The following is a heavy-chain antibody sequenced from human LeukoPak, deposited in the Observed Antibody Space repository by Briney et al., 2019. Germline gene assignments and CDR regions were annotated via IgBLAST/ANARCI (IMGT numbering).Heavy chain of an antibody. D-gene: IGHD3-9*01. V-gene: IGHV4-34*01. CDR2: INHSGRT. CDR1: GGSFSDYY. Sequence: KASETLSLTCAVYGGSFSDYYWSWIRQPPGKGLEWIAEINHSGRTNYNPSLKSRVTISVDTSKNQFSLKLRSVTAADTAVYYCARQGYYDLLTGYARRNVLIYFDYWGQGTLATVSS. CDR3: ARQGYYDLLTGYARRNVLIYFDY. J-gene: IGHJ4*02.